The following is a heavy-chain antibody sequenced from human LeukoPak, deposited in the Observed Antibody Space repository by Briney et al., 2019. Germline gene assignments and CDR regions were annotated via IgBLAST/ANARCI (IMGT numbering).Heavy chain of an antibody. V-gene: IGHV4-39*07. D-gene: IGHD6-13*01. CDR3: ARFSSIAAAFDY. CDR2: IYYSGST. J-gene: IGHJ4*02. CDR1: GGSISSSSYY. Sequence: SETLSLTCTVSGGSISSSSYYWGWIRQPPGKGLKWIGSIYYSGSTYYNPSLKSRVTISVDTSKNQFSLNLSSVTAADTAVYYCARFSSIAAAFDYWGLGTLVTVSS.